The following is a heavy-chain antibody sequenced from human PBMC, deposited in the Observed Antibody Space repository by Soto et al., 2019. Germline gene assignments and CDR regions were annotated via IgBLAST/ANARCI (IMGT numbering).Heavy chain of an antibody. Sequence: QVQLVQSGAEVKKPGASVKVSCKASGYTFTSYGISWVRQAPGQGLEWRGWISAYNGNTNYAQKLQGRVTMTTDTSTSTAYMELRSLRSDDTAVYYCARDGNRIAAAGKDAFDIWGQGTMVTVSS. CDR2: ISAYNGNT. V-gene: IGHV1-18*01. J-gene: IGHJ3*02. D-gene: IGHD6-13*01. CDR1: GYTFTSYG. CDR3: ARDGNRIAAAGKDAFDI.